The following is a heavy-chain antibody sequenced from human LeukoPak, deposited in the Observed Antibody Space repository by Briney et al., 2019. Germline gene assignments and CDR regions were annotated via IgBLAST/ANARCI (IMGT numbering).Heavy chain of an antibody. CDR3: ARWQIYFDH. V-gene: IGHV4-4*09. Sequence: SETLSLTCTVSGGSISPYFWSWIRQPPGKGPEWIGYIYTDGSTKYNPSLKSRVTISLDTSKNQFSLKLSSATAADTAVYYCARWQIYFDHWGQGTLVTVSS. J-gene: IGHJ4*02. CDR1: GGSISPYF. CDR2: IYTDGST.